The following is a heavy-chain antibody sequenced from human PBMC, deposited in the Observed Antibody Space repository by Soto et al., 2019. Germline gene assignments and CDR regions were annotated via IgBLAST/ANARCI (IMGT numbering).Heavy chain of an antibody. J-gene: IGHJ3*02. CDR3: ATSGIAVAGYAFDI. CDR1: GGSISSSSYY. Sequence: SETLSLTCTVSGGSISSSSYYWGWIRQPPGKGLEWIGSIYYSGSTYYNPSLKSRVTISVDTSKNQFSLKLSSVTAADTAVYYCATSGIAVAGYAFDIWGQGTMVTVSS. D-gene: IGHD6-19*01. CDR2: IYYSGST. V-gene: IGHV4-39*01.